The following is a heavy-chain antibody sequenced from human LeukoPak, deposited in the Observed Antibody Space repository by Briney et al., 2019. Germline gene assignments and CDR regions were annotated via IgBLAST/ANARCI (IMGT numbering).Heavy chain of an antibody. CDR1: GFTFSSYS. Sequence: GGSLRLSCAASGFTFSSYSMNWVRQAPGKGLEWVSSISSSSSYIYYADSVKGRFTISRDNAKNSLYLQMNSLRAEDTAVYYCARDRGRDDFWSGYLSPPYYWGQGTLATVSS. CDR2: ISSSSSYI. D-gene: IGHD3-3*01. CDR3: ARDRGRDDFWSGYLSPPYY. J-gene: IGHJ4*02. V-gene: IGHV3-21*01.